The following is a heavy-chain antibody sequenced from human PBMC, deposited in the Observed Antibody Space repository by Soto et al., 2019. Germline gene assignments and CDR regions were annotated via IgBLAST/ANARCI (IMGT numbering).Heavy chain of an antibody. CDR3: SEGAWGVATWVYFDC. CDR2: ISTSGDST. CDR1: GITFSSYA. D-gene: IGHD5-12*01. J-gene: IGHJ4*02. Sequence: EVQLLESGGGLVQPGGSLRLSCAASGITFSSYAMSWVRQAPGKGLEWVSAISTSGDSTYYADSVKGRFTISRDNSKNTLYLEMERLRAEDPGVVYCSEGAWGVATWVYFDCWGQGTLLTVSS. V-gene: IGHV3-23*01.